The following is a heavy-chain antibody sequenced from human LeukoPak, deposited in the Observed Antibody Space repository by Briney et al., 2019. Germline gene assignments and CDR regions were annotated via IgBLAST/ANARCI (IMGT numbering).Heavy chain of an antibody. CDR2: IYYSGST. D-gene: IGHD3-10*01. J-gene: IGHJ4*02. Sequence: PSETLSLTCTVSGGSISSGGYYWSWIRQPPGKGLEWIGYIYYSGSTYYNPSLKSPVTISVDTSKNQFSLKLSSVTAADTAVYYCARAGTMVRGVIEDWGQGTLVTVSS. CDR3: ARAGTMVRGVIED. CDR1: GGSISSGGYY. V-gene: IGHV4-30-4*08.